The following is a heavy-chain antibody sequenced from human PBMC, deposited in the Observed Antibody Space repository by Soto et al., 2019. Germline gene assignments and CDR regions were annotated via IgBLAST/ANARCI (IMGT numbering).Heavy chain of an antibody. CDR2: IIPTSGTA. J-gene: IGHJ6*02. CDR1: GGSFSSDA. Sequence: SVKVSCKASGGSFSSDAFGWVRQAPGQGLEWMGGIIPTSGTANYAQRFQGRATITADESTSTAYMELGSLTSEDTAVYFCARGQGYCSGGICYYYYYGMDVWGQGTTVTVSS. D-gene: IGHD2-15*01. V-gene: IGHV1-69*13. CDR3: ARGQGYCSGGICYYYYYGMDV.